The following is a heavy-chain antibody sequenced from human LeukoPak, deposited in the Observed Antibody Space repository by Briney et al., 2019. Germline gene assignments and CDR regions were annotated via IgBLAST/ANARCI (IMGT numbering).Heavy chain of an antibody. J-gene: IGHJ2*01. CDR2: ISSGTTTI. Sequence: GGSLRLSCTASGFTFSSYEMNWVRQAPGKGLEWVSYISSGTTTIYYADSVKGRFTISRDNAKNSLYLQMNSLRAEDTAVYYCAREDKWYFDLWGRGTLVTVSS. CDR1: GFTFSSYE. V-gene: IGHV3-48*03. CDR3: AREDKWYFDL.